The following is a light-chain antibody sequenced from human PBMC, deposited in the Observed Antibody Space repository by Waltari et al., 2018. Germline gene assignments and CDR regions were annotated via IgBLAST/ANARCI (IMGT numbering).Light chain of an antibody. CDR3: QSYDSDEGVV. CDR1: SDSIASNY. CDR2: EDN. Sequence: NSLLPQPPSVSQSPGKTVIISCTRPSDSIASNYVQWYQQRPGSAPTTVIFEDNQRPSGVPDRFSASIDNSSNSASLTISGLKTEDEALYYCQSYDSDEGVVFGGGTKLTVL. V-gene: IGLV6-57*03. J-gene: IGLJ2*01.